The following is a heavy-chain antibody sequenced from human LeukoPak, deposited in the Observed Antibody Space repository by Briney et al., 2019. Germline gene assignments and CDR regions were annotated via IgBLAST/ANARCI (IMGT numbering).Heavy chain of an antibody. J-gene: IGHJ4*02. CDR3: AKIFGVVIRYFDY. CDR2: ISGSGGST. V-gene: IGHV3-23*01. D-gene: IGHD3-3*01. CDR1: GFTFSSYA. Sequence: GGSLRLSCAASGFTFSSYAMSWVRQAPGKGLEWVSAISGSGGSTYYADSVKGRFTISRDNSRNTLYLQMNSLRAEDTAVYYCAKIFGVVIRYFDYWGQGTLVTVSS.